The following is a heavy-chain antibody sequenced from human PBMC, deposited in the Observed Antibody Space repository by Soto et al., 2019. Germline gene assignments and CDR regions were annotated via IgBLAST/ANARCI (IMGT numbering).Heavy chain of an antibody. Sequence: QVQLVQSGAEVKKPGSSVKVSCKASGGTFNSYAISWVRQAPGQGLEWMGGIIPIFGTANYAQKFQGRVTITADESTSTAYMELSSLRSEDTAVYYCAREYCSSTSCYVYWFDPWGQGTLVTVSS. CDR1: GGTFNSYA. D-gene: IGHD2-2*01. J-gene: IGHJ5*02. CDR3: AREYCSSTSCYVYWFDP. V-gene: IGHV1-69*01. CDR2: IIPIFGTA.